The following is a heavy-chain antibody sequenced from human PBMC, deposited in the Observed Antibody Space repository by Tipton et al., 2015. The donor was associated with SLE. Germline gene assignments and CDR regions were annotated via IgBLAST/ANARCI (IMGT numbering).Heavy chain of an antibody. CDR3: ARVGAVPRLFDY. D-gene: IGHD3-16*01. CDR1: GDSISSGGYY. J-gene: IGHJ4*02. V-gene: IGHV4-31*03. CDR2: IYYSGST. Sequence: TLSLTCTVSGDSISSGGYYWSWIRQHPGKGLEWMGYIYYSGSTYYNPSLRSRVTISVDTSKNQFSLKLTSVTAADTAVYYCARVGAVPRLFDYWGQGTLVTVSS.